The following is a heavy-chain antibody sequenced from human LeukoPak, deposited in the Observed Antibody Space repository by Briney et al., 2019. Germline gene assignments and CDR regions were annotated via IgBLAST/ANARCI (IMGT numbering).Heavy chain of an antibody. Sequence: SQTLSLTCTVSGGSISSGGYYWSWIRQHPGKGLEWIGYIYYSGSTYYNPSLKSRVTISVDTSKNQFSLKLSSVTAADTAVYYCARHTIDVMVAATVFDYWGQGTLVTVSS. J-gene: IGHJ4*02. V-gene: IGHV4-31*03. CDR3: ARHTIDVMVAATVFDY. CDR1: GGSISSGGYY. D-gene: IGHD2-15*01. CDR2: IYYSGST.